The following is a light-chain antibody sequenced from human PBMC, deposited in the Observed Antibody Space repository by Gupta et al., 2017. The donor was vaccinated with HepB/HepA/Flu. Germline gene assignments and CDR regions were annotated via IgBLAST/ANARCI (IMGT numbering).Light chain of an antibody. CDR2: KDS. J-gene: IGLJ2*01. CDR1: ALSKQY. Sequence: SYELTQPPSVSVSPGQTAKITCSGDALSKQYAFWYQQKPGQAPVVLISKDSERSSGIPERFSGSSSGTTVTLTISGVQAEDEADYYCQSADLTGTCVVFAGGTKLTVL. CDR3: QSADLTGTCVV. V-gene: IGLV3-25*03.